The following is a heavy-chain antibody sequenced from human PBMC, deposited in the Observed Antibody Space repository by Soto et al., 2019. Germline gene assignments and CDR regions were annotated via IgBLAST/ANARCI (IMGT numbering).Heavy chain of an antibody. V-gene: IGHV4-34*01. CDR1: GGSFSGYY. D-gene: IGHD3-22*01. J-gene: IGHJ4*02. CDR2: INHSGST. Sequence: PSETLSLTCAVYGGSFSGYYWSWIHQPPGKGLEWIGEINHSGSTNYNPSLKSRVTISVDTSKNQFSLKLSSVTAADTAVYYCARRYYYDRSGYYYFDYWGQGTLVTVSS. CDR3: ARRYYYDRSGYYYFDY.